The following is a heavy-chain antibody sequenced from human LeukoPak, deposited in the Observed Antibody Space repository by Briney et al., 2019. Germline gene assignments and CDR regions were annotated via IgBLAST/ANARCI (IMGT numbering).Heavy chain of an antibody. CDR2: FSNSGTT. Sequence: PSETLSLTCSVSGGSISDYYRSWVPQPPGKRLERIGYFSNSGTTTYNTSPKGRVTMSLDTPKNTFSLKLSSLTPADTAVYYCARGSNWGDYWGQGTLVTVSS. CDR1: GGSISDYY. CDR3: ARGSNWGDY. D-gene: IGHD7-27*01. V-gene: IGHV4-59*12. J-gene: IGHJ4*02.